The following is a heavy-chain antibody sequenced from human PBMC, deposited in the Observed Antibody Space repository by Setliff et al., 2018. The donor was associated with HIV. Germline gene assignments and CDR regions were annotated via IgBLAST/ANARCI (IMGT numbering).Heavy chain of an antibody. CDR3: NASIWSKYNYYHMAA. D-gene: IGHD6-13*01. V-gene: IGHV3-15*01. J-gene: IGHJ6*03. CDR2: IKSKSDGGTI. CDR1: GFTFTDYA. Sequence: KAGGSLRLSCAASGFTFTDYAMTWVRQAPGKGLEWVGRIKSKSDGGTIDYVAPVKGRFTISRDDSKNRLYLQMNSLKTEYTARYYCNASIWSKYNYYHMAAWGKGTTVTVSS.